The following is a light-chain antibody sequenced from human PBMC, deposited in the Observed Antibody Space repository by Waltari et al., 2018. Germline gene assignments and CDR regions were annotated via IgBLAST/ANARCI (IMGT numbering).Light chain of an antibody. V-gene: IGLV10-54*04. Sequence: QAGLTPPPSVSKGLGQTATLTCTGHNNNVGNQGAAWLQQHQGHPPKLLSYRNNNRPSGISEKFSASRSGNTATLTITGLQAEDEADYYCSAWDSNLTAWVFGGGTKLTVL. J-gene: IGLJ3*02. CDR2: RNN. CDR3: SAWDSNLTAWV. CDR1: NNNVGNQG.